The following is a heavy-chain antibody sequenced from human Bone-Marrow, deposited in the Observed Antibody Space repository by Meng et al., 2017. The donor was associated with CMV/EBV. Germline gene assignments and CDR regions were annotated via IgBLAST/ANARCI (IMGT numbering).Heavy chain of an antibody. J-gene: IGHJ6*02. CDR1: GFTFSDYY. V-gene: IGHV3-11*04. Sequence: GESLKISCAASGFTFSDYYMSWNRQAPGKGLEWVSYISSSGRTIYYADSVKGRFTISRDNAKNSLYLQMNSLRAEDTAVYYGARREGRFLEWLSTSRGGMDVWGQGTTVTVSS. D-gene: IGHD3-3*01. CDR2: ISSSGRTI. CDR3: ARREGRFLEWLSTSRGGMDV.